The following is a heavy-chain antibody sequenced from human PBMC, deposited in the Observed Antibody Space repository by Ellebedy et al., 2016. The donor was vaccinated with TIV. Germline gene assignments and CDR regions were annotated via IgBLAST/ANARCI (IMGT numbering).Heavy chain of an antibody. D-gene: IGHD2-8*02. CDR2: IIPIFRTT. V-gene: IGHV1-69*13. CDR3: ATKHCTGGNCHQPTIDY. Sequence: SVKVSCXASGGTFSTYAINWVRQAPGQGLEWMGVIIPIFRTTNYAQKFQGRVTITADESTSTAYMELSSLRSEDTAVYYCATKHCTGGNCHQPTIDYWGQGSLITVSS. J-gene: IGHJ4*02. CDR1: GGTFSTYA.